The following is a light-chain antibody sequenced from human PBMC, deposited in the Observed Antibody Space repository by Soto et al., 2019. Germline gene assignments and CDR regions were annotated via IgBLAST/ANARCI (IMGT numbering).Light chain of an antibody. Sequence: HPGSVAGSSGQTIDIASTRTSTEVSGYNAVSWYQHHLGKAPKLIIYAVNRRPSGVSDRFSACKSGNTASLTLSRPQAEDEADYYCKSFRVSHIYVFGTGTKVTVL. CDR3: KSFRVSHIYV. CDR2: AVN. CDR1: STEVSGYNA. V-gene: IGLV2-14*01. J-gene: IGLJ1*01.